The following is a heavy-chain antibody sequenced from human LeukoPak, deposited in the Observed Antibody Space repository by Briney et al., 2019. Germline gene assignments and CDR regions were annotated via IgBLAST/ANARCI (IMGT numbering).Heavy chain of an antibody. D-gene: IGHD5-12*01. CDR2: ISSSNSYI. CDR1: GFTFSRYS. J-gene: IGHJ5*02. Sequence: GGSLRLSCLASGFTFSRYSMLWVRQAPGKGLEWVSSISSSNSYIYYADSVKGRFTVSRDNAKNSLYLQMDSLRAEDTAVYYCARDQGVDGVDLWGQGTLVTVSS. CDR3: ARDQGVDGVDL. V-gene: IGHV3-21*01.